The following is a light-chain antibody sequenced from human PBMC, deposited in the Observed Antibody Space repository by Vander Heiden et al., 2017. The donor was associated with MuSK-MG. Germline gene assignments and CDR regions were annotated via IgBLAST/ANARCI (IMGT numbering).Light chain of an antibody. CDR2: GAS. V-gene: IGKV1-9*01. J-gene: IGKJ2*01. Sequence: DIQLTQSPSFLSASVGDRVTITCRASQGINTYLAWYKQKPGKAPKLLSYGASTLQSVVKSRFRGTGYEPELNLTITSRLPKVIEGHYSKHQNNSHHVYTFGQGTKMEIK. CDR3: KHQNNSHHVYT. CDR1: QGINTY.